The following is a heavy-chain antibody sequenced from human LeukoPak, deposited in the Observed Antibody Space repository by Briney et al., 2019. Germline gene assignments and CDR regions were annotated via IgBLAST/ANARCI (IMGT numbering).Heavy chain of an antibody. J-gene: IGHJ5*02. CDR2: VHHTGST. D-gene: IGHD3-10*01. CDR3: ARDWGFGDSEDWFDP. CDR1: GDSISSGGYY. V-gene: IGHV4-39*07. Sequence: SETLSLTCTVSGDSISSGGYYWSWIRQPPGKGLEWIGSVHHTGSTYYNPSLRSRVSISVDKSTNHISLEVTSVTAADTTVYYCARDWGFGDSEDWFDPWGQGTLVTVSS.